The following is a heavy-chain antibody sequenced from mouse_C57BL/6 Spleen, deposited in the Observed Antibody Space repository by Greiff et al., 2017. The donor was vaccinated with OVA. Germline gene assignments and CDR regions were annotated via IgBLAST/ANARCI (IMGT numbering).Heavy chain of an antibody. CDR1: GFSLTSYG. CDR3: SILDYDYDGDAMDY. J-gene: IGHJ4*01. CDR2: IWRGGST. Sequence: QVQLQQSGPGLVQPSQSLSITCTVSGFSLTSYGVHWVRQSPGKGLEWLGVIWRGGSTDYNAAFMSRLSITKDNSKSQVFFKMNSLQADDTAIYYCSILDYDYDGDAMDYWGQGTSVTVSS. D-gene: IGHD2-4*01. V-gene: IGHV2-5*01.